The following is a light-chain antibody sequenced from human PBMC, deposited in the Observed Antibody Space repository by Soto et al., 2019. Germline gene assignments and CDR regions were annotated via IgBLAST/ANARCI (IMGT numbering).Light chain of an antibody. J-gene: IGKJ5*01. CDR1: QSVSSH. V-gene: IGKV3-11*01. Sequence: EIVLPQSPATLSLSPGERAPLSCRASQSVSSHLAWYQQKPGQAPRLLIYDASNRATGIPARFSGSGSGTDFTLTISSLEPEDFAVYYCQQRSNWVTFGHGTRLEIK. CDR2: DAS. CDR3: QQRSNWVT.